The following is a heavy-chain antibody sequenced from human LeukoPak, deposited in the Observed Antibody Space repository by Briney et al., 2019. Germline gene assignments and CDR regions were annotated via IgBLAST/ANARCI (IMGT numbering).Heavy chain of an antibody. Sequence: SETLSLTCTVSGGSISSYYWNWIRQPPGKGLEWIGYIYYSGSTNYNPSLKSRVTISVDTSKNQFSLKLSSVTAADTPVYYCARGGGFGSGYLLWGQGTLVTVSS. CDR1: GGSISSYY. J-gene: IGHJ4*02. CDR3: ARGGGFGSGYLL. V-gene: IGHV4-59*01. D-gene: IGHD3-22*01. CDR2: IYYSGST.